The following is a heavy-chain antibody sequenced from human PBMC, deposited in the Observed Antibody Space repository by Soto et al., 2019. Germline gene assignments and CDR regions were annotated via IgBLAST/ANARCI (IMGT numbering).Heavy chain of an antibody. D-gene: IGHD5-12*01. Sequence: QVQLVESGGGVVQPGRSLRLSCAASGFTFSSYAMHWVRQAPGKGLEWVAVISYDGSNKYYADSVKGRFTISRDNSKNTLYLQTNSLRAEDTAVYYCARPGGYDWYYGMDVWGQGTTVTVSS. V-gene: IGHV3-30-3*01. CDR3: ARPGGYDWYYGMDV. CDR1: GFTFSSYA. CDR2: ISYDGSNK. J-gene: IGHJ6*02.